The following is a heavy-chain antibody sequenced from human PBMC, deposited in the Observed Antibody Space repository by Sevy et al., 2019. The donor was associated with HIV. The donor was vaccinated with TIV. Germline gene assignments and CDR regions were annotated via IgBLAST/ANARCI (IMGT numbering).Heavy chain of an antibody. CDR1: GGTFSSFA. D-gene: IGHD4-17*01. CDR3: ARDNYGDFLGLFNL. V-gene: IGHV1-69*10. J-gene: IGHJ2*01. Sequence: ASVKVSCKASGGTFSSFAINWVRQAPGQGLEWMGGIIPNLGIANYAQKFQGRVTITAAKSANIAYMELSSLRSEDTAVYYCARDNYGDFLGLFNLWGRGTLVTVSS. CDR2: IIPNLGIA.